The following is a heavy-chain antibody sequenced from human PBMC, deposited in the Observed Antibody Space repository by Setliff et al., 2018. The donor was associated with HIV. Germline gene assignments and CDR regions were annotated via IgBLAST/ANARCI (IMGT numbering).Heavy chain of an antibody. V-gene: IGHV4-39*07. CDR1: GGSISSNSYY. CDR3: ASATVGGASPFDS. D-gene: IGHD4-4*01. Sequence: SETLSLTCTVSGGSISSNSYYWGWIRQPPGKGLEWIGYVYYTGESFYKPSLGGRVTILQDKSKNQFSLELRSVTAADTAVYYCASATVGGASPFDSWGPGTLVTVSS. CDR2: VYYTGES. J-gene: IGHJ4*02.